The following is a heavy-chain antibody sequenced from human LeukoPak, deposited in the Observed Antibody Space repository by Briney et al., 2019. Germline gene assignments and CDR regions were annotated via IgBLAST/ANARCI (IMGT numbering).Heavy chain of an antibody. Sequence: PGGSLRLSCAASGVTFSSYSMNWVRQAPGKGLEWVSSISSSSSYIYYADSVKGRFTISRDNANNSLYLKMNSLRAEDTDVYCCALIEMDGMDVCGQGTTVTVS. V-gene: IGHV3-21*01. CDR1: GVTFSSYS. CDR3: ALIEMDGMDV. J-gene: IGHJ6*02. CDR2: ISSSSSYI. D-gene: IGHD5-24*01.